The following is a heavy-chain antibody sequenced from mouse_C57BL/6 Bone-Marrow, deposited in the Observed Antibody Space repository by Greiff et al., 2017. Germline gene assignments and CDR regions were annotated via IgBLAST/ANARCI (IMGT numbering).Heavy chain of an antibody. V-gene: IGHV14-4*01. Sequence: VQLQQSGAELVRPGASVKLSCTASGFNIKDDYMHWVKQRPEQGLEWIGWIDPENGDTEYASKFQGKATITADTSSNTAYLQHSSLTSEDTAVYYCTKDSYCGSCRRYYDIGYGCRGTSVTV. CDR3: TKDSYCGSCRRYYDIGY. CDR2: IDPENGDT. J-gene: IGHJ4*01. CDR1: GFNIKDDY. D-gene: IGHD1-1*02.